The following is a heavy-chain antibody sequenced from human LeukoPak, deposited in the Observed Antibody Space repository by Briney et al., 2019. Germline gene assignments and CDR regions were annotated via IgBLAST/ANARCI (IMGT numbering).Heavy chain of an antibody. V-gene: IGHV3-30-3*01. J-gene: IGHJ3*01. CDR2: MSYDGSIK. Sequence: GRSLRLSCVASGFTFTSYAMHWVGQAPGKGLEWVTVMSYDGSIKYYADSVKGRFTISRDISKNTLYLQMNSLRAEDTAVYYCARKPDASDLWGQGTMVTVSS. CDR3: ARKPDASDL. CDR1: GFTFTSYA.